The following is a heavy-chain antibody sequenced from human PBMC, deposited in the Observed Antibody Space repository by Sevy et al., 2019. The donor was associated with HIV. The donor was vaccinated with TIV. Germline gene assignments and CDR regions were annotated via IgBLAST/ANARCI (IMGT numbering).Heavy chain of an antibody. CDR1: GFTFSSHW. CDR2: ISSTSNTI. D-gene: IGHD3-16*02. J-gene: IGHJ4*02. V-gene: IGHV3-48*02. CDR3: ARGILDDYVWGSYRFPNFDY. Sequence: GGSLRLSCAASGFTFSSHWMSWVRQAPGKGLEWVSYISSTSNTIYYAGPVKGRFTISRDNAKTSLYLQMNSLRDEDTAVYYCARGILDDYVWGSYRFPNFDYWGQGTLVTVSS.